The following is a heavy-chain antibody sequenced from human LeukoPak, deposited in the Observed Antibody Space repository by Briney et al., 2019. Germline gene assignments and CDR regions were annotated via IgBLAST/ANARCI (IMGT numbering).Heavy chain of an antibody. Sequence: ASVKVSCKASGYTFTGYYMHWVRQAPGQGLEWMGWINPNSGGTNYAQKFQGRVTMTRDTSVSTAYMELSRLRSDDTAVYYCARECGAYYYDSSGYCNDHWGQGTLVTVSS. CDR3: ARECGAYYYDSSGYCNDH. J-gene: IGHJ4*02. CDR2: INPNSGGT. CDR1: GYTFTGYY. V-gene: IGHV1-2*02. D-gene: IGHD3-22*01.